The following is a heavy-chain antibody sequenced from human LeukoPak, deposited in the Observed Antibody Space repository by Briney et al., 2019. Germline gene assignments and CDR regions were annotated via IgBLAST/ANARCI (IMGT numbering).Heavy chain of an antibody. CDR3: ARDSGSYRTYYFDY. V-gene: IGHV3-20*04. CDR2: INWNGGST. Sequence: GGSLRLSCAASGFTFDDYGMSWVRQAPGKGLEWVSGINWNGGSTGYADSVKGRFTISRDDAKNSLYLQMNSLRAEDTALYYCARDSGSYRTYYFDYWGQGTLVTVSS. J-gene: IGHJ4*02. D-gene: IGHD1-26*01. CDR1: GFTFDDYG.